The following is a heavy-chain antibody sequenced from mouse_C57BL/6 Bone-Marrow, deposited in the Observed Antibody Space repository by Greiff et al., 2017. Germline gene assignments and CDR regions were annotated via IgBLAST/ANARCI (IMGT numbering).Heavy chain of an antibody. Sequence: DVKLVESGGGLVQPKGSLKLSCAASGFTFNTYAMHWVRQAPGQGLEWVARIRSKSSNYETYYADSVKDRFTISRAYSQSMLYLQMNNLETEDAAIYDCVRKDGTGLDDWGKGTTLTVSS. D-gene: IGHD4-1*01. CDR1: GFTFNTYA. J-gene: IGHJ2*01. V-gene: IGHV10-3*01. CDR3: VRKDGTGLDD. CDR2: IRSKSSNYET.